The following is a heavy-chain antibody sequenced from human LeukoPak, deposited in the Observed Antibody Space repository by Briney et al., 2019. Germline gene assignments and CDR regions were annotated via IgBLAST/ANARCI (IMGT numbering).Heavy chain of an antibody. CDR3: AKEMATMNAFDI. CDR1: GFTFSNYW. Sequence: GGSLRLSCAASGFTFSNYWMHWVRQAPGKGLEWVSVIYSGGTTDYKDSVKDRFIISRDNSKNTLYLQMNSLRAEDTAVYYCAKEMATMNAFDIWGQGTMVTVSS. J-gene: IGHJ3*02. CDR2: IYSGGTT. V-gene: IGHV3-66*01. D-gene: IGHD5-24*01.